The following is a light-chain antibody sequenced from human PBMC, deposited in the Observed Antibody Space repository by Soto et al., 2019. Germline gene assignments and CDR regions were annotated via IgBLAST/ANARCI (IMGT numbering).Light chain of an antibody. CDR3: MQGTLWWT. CDR1: ESLVYSNGNTY. J-gene: IGKJ1*01. Sequence: DIVMTQTPLSLSVTLGQPASISCRSSESLVYSNGNTYLSWYHQRPGQPPRLLIHRVSNRFSGVPERFSGSGAGTDFTLEIRRVEAEDVGIYYCMQGTLWWTFGQGTKVEI. CDR2: RVS. V-gene: IGKV2-24*01.